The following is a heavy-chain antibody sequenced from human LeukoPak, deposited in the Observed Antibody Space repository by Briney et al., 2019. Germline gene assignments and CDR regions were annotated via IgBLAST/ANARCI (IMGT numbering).Heavy chain of an antibody. J-gene: IGHJ4*02. D-gene: IGHD5-24*01. CDR3: ARKERWLQHDY. Sequence: SQTLSLTCTVSGGSISSGDYYWSWIRQPPGKGLEWIGYIYYSGSTYYNPSLKSRVTISVDTSKNQFSLKLRSVTAADTAVYYCARKERWLQHDYWGQGTLVTVSS. CDR1: GGSISSGDYY. V-gene: IGHV4-30-4*01. CDR2: IYYSGST.